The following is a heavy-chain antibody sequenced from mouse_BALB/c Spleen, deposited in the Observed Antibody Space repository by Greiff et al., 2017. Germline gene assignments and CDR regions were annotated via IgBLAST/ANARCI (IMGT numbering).Heavy chain of an antibody. CDR1: GFNIKDTY. J-gene: IGHJ4*01. V-gene: IGHV14-3*02. D-gene: IGHD2-1*01. Sequence: VQLKQSGAELVKPGASVKLSCTASGFNIKDTYMHWVKQRPEQGLAWIGRIDPANGNTKYDPKFQGKATITADTSSNTAYLQLSSLTSEDTAVYYCADGNYGGGAMDYWGQGTADTVS. CDR3: ADGNYGGGAMDY. CDR2: IDPANGNT.